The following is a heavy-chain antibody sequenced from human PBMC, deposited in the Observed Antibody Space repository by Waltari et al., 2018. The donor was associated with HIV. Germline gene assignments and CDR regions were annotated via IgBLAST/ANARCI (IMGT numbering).Heavy chain of an antibody. D-gene: IGHD5-12*01. J-gene: IGHJ4*02. Sequence: EVQLVESGGGLVQPGGSLRLSCAASGFTFSSYWMSWVRQARGKGLGWVANIKQDGSEKYYVDSVKGRFTISRDNAKNSLYLQMNSLRAEDTAVYYCAREVGRDGYNWDYWGQGTLVTVSS. CDR3: AREVGRDGYNWDY. V-gene: IGHV3-7*01. CDR2: IKQDGSEK. CDR1: GFTFSSYW.